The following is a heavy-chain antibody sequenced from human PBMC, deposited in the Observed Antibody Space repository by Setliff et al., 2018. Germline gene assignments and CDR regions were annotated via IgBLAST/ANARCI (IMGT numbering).Heavy chain of an antibody. D-gene: IGHD3-22*01. CDR3: ARQGEREGITMIDAFDI. Sequence: GESLKISCKASGYSLTTYWIGWVRQMPGKGLEWMGIIYPGDSDTRYSPSFQGQVTISADKSISTAYLQWSSLKASDTAMYYCARQGEREGITMIDAFDIWGQGTMVTVSS. CDR1: GYSLTTYW. CDR2: IYPGDSDT. V-gene: IGHV5-51*01. J-gene: IGHJ3*02.